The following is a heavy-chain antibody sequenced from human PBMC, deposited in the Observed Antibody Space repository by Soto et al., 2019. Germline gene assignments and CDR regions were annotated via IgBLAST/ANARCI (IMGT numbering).Heavy chain of an antibody. V-gene: IGHV3-23*01. CDR1: GFTFSSYA. CDR3: EKDPIYSYGLNWFDP. CDR2: ISGSGGST. Sequence: GGSLRLSCAASGFTFSSYAMSWVRQAPGKGLEWVSAISGSGGSTYYADSVKGRFTISRDNSKNTLYLQINSLRAEATAVYYWEKDPIYSYGLNWFDPWGQGTLVTVSS. D-gene: IGHD5-18*01. J-gene: IGHJ5*02.